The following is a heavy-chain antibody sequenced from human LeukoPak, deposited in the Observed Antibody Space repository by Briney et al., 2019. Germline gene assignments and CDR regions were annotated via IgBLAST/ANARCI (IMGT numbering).Heavy chain of an antibody. D-gene: IGHD2-2*01. CDR2: ISSSGSTI. CDR3: ARDPPPGYCSSSSCYYGMDV. Sequence: PGGSLRLSCAASGFTFSDYYMSWIRQAPGEGLEWVSYISSSGSTIYYADSVKGRFTISRDNAKNSLYLQMNSLRAEDTAVYYCARDPPPGYCSSSSCYYGMDVWGQGTTVTVSS. V-gene: IGHV3-11*01. CDR1: GFTFSDYY. J-gene: IGHJ6*02.